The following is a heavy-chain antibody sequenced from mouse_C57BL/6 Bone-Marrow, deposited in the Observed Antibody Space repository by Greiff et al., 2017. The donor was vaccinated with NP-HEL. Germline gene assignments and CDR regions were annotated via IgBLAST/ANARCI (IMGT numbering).Heavy chain of an antibody. CDR3: ASPYSNSPYYAMDY. CDR1: GYTFTDYY. J-gene: IGHJ4*01. V-gene: IGHV1-76*01. D-gene: IGHD2-5*01. Sequence: QVQLKESGAELVRPGASVKLSCKASGYTFTDYYINWVKQRPGQGLEWIARIYPGSGNTYYNEKFKGKATLTAEKSSSTAYMQLSSLTSEDSAVYFCASPYSNSPYYAMDYWGQGTSVTVSS. CDR2: IYPGSGNT.